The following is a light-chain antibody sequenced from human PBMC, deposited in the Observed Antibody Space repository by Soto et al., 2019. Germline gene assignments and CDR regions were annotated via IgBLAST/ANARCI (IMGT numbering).Light chain of an antibody. CDR3: QQYGSTPNT. CDR1: QSVSSNY. V-gene: IGKV3-20*01. CDR2: GAS. J-gene: IGKJ2*01. Sequence: EIVLTQSPGTLSLSPGERATLSCRASQSVSSNYLAWYQQKPGQSPRLLIYGASSRATGIPDRFSGSGSGTDFTLTISSLEPEDCAVYYCQQYGSTPNTFGQGTKREIK.